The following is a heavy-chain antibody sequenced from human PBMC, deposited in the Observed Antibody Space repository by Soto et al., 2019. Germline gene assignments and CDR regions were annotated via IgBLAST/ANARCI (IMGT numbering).Heavy chain of an antibody. CDR2: ISYDGSNK. J-gene: IGHJ4*02. CDR3: AKDRGYCSGGSCYYFNY. D-gene: IGHD2-15*01. Sequence: GGSLRLSCAASGFTFSSYGMHWVRQAPGKGLEWVAVISYDGSNKYYADSVKGRFTISRDNSKNTLYLQMNSLRAEDTAVYYCAKDRGYCSGGSCYYFNYWGQGTLVTVSS. V-gene: IGHV3-30*18. CDR1: GFTFSSYG.